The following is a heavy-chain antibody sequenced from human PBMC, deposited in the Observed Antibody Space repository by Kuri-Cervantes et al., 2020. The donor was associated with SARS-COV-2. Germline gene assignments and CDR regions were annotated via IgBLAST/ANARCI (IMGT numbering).Heavy chain of an antibody. CDR1: GASFSGYY. CDR3: ARRPRSGYLASYYYYGMDV. CDR2: IYYSGST. J-gene: IGHJ6*02. V-gene: IGHV4-34*01. Sequence: SETLSLTCAVYGASFSGYYWGWSRQLPGKGLEWIGSIYYSGSTYYNPSLKSRVTISVDTSKNQYSLKLSSGNAADTAVYYCARRPRSGYLASYYYYGMDVWGQGTTVTVSS. D-gene: IGHD3-22*01.